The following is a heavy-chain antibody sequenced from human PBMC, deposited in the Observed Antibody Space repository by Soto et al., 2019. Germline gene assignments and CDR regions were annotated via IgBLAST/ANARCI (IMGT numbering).Heavy chain of an antibody. V-gene: IGHV1-69*04. CDR2: IIPILGIA. CDR3: AREARALYYYYYMDV. J-gene: IGHJ6*03. CDR1: GGTFSSYT. D-gene: IGHD3-10*01. Sequence: SVKVSCKASGGTFSSYTISWVRQAPGQGLEWMGRIIPILGIANYAQKFQGRVTITADKSTSTAYMELSSLRSEDTAVYYCAREARALYYYYYMDVWGKGTTVTVSS.